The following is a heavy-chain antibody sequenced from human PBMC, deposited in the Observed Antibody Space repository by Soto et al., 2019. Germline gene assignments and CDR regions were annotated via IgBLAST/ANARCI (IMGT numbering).Heavy chain of an antibody. Sequence: SETLSLTCAVYGGSFSGYYWSWIRQPPGKGLEWIGEINHSGSTNYNPSLKSRVTISTDTSKNQLSLKLSSVTAADTAVYYCARQKYTSIWYPFDFWGQGALVTVSS. D-gene: IGHD6-13*01. CDR2: INHSGST. V-gene: IGHV4-34*01. CDR3: ARQKYTSIWYPFDF. CDR1: GGSFSGYY. J-gene: IGHJ4*02.